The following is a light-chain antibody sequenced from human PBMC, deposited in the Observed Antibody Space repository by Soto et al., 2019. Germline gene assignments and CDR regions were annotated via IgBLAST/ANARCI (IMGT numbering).Light chain of an antibody. Sequence: QSALTQPASVSGSPGQSITISRTGTSSDVGGYNYVSWYQRHPGKAPKLMIFDVSNRPSGVSNRFSGSKSANTASLTISGLQAEDEADYFCSSYTSSTTPYVFGTGTKVTVL. CDR1: SSDVGGYNY. CDR3: SSYTSSTTPYV. CDR2: DVS. J-gene: IGLJ1*01. V-gene: IGLV2-14*03.